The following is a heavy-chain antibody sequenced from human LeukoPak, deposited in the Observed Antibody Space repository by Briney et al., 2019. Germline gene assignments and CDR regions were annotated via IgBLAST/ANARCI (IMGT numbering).Heavy chain of an antibody. CDR1: GDTFNNYA. Sequence: GSSVKVSCKSSGDTFNNYAIGWVRQAPGQGLEWMGGIIPMFGAANYAQKFQGRVTITADESTRTAYMELSSLRSEDMAVYYCARGNIAIALDVNGANYFFDFWGQGTLVTVSS. D-gene: IGHD2/OR15-2a*01. CDR3: ARGNIAIALDVNGANYFFDF. J-gene: IGHJ4*02. V-gene: IGHV1-69*01. CDR2: IIPMFGAA.